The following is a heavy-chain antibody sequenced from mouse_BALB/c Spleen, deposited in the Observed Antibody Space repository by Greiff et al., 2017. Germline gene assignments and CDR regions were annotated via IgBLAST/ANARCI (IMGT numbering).Heavy chain of an antibody. CDR2: ISNGGGST. J-gene: IGHJ1*01. Sequence: DVKLVESGGGLVQPGGSLKLSCAASGFTFSSYTMSWVRQTPEKRLEWVAYISNGGGSTYYPDTVKGRFTISRDNAKNTLYLQMSSLKSEDTAMYYCARRGGYLYFDVWGAGTTVTVSS. CDR3: ARRGGYLYFDV. CDR1: GFTFSSYT. V-gene: IGHV5-12-2*01.